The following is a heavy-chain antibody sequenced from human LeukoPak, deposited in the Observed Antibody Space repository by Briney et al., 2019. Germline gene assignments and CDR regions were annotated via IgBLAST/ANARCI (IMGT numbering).Heavy chain of an antibody. J-gene: IGHJ4*02. CDR1: GFTFSSYA. CDR3: AKDHPAWYYDSSGYFDY. V-gene: IGHV3-23*01. CDR2: ISGSGGST. D-gene: IGHD3-22*01. Sequence: GGSLRLSCAASGFTFSSYAMSGVRQAPGKGLEWVSAISGSGGSTYYADSVKGRFTISRDNSKNTLYLQMNSLRAEDTAVYYCAKDHPAWYYDSSGYFDYWGQGTLVTVSS.